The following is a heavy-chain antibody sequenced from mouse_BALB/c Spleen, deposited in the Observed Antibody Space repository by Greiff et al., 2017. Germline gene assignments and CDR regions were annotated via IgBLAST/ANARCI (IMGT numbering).Heavy chain of an antibody. J-gene: IGHJ4*01. Sequence: EVQVVESGGGLVQPGGSRKLSCAASGFTFSSFGMHWVRQAPEKGLEWVAYISSGSSTIYYADTVKGRFTISRDNPKNTLFLQMTSLRSEDTAMYYCASSSTVFAMDYWGQGTSVTVSS. D-gene: IGHD4-1*02. CDR3: ASSSTVFAMDY. V-gene: IGHV5-17*02. CDR2: ISSGSSTI. CDR1: GFTFSSFG.